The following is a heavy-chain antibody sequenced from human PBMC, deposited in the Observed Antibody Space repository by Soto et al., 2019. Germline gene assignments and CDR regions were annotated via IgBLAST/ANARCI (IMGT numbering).Heavy chain of an antibody. V-gene: IGHV3-23*01. CDR1: GFTFSSYA. Sequence: GGSLRLSCAASGFTFSSYAMSWVRQAPGKGLEWVSAISGSGGSTYYADSVKGRFTISRDNSKNTRYLQMNSLRAEDTAVYYCAKDLNILTGYSPAAEYFQHWGQGTLVTGSA. J-gene: IGHJ1*01. D-gene: IGHD3-9*01. CDR2: ISGSGGST. CDR3: AKDLNILTGYSPAAEYFQH.